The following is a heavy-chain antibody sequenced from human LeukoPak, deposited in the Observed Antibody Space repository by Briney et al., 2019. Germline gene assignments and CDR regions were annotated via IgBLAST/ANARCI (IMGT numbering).Heavy chain of an antibody. V-gene: IGHV3-33*08. CDR1: GFTFSSYA. Sequence: GGSLRLSCAASGFTFSSYAMSWVRQPPGKGLEWVAIIWYGGSNKTYEDSVKGRFTISRDNSKNTLYLQMNSLRAEDTAVYYCARGVDYYENSGTIDYWGQGTLVTVSS. D-gene: IGHD3-22*01. CDR2: IWYGGSNK. CDR3: ARGVDYYENSGTIDY. J-gene: IGHJ4*02.